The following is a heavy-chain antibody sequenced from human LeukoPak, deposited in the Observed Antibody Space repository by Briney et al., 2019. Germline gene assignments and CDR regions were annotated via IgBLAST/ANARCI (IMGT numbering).Heavy chain of an antibody. Sequence: PSETLSLTCTVSGGSIRNYFWNWIRQPPGRGPEWIGYIYYRGDTYYTQRTKYNPSLKSRVTISIDTSETQFSLRLNSVTAADTGVYYCARAQQISRNFDYWGQGALVTVSS. J-gene: IGHJ4*02. CDR3: ARAQQISRNFDY. V-gene: IGHV4-59*01. CDR2: IYYRGDTYYTQRT. D-gene: IGHD6-13*01. CDR1: GGSIRNYF.